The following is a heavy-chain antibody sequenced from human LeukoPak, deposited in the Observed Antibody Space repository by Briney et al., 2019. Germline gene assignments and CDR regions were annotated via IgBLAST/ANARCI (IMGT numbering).Heavy chain of an antibody. CDR1: GFTFNTYP. V-gene: IGHV3-30*04. CDR2: ISCDGGNK. J-gene: IGHJ6*03. Sequence: PGGSLRLSCAASGFTFNTYPMHWVRQAPGKGLEWVAAISCDGGNKYYADSVKGRFTISRDNSNNTLYLHMDSLSVDDTTVYYCARGRKPSGYYYYMDVWGKGTTVTV. CDR3: ARGRKPSGYYYYMDV.